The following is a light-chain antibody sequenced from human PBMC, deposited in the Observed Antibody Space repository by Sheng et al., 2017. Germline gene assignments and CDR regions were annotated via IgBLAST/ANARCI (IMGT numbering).Light chain of an antibody. J-gene: IGKJ4*01. CDR2: TAS. V-gene: IGKV1-17*01. CDR3: QQRSNWPFT. CDR1: QGIRND. Sequence: DLQMTQSPSSLSASVGDRVTVTCRASQGIRNDLGWYQQKPGKAPKRLIYTASSLQSGVPSRFSGSGSGTEFTLTISSLEPEDFAVYYCQQRSNWPFTFGGGTKVEIK.